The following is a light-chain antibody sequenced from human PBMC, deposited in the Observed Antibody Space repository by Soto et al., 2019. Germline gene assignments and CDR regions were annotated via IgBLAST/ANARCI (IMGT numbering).Light chain of an antibody. CDR1: QDINNY. CDR3: QRYNSAPWS. Sequence: DIQMTQSPSSLSASVGDRVTITCRASQDINNYLAWYQQKPGKVPKLLIYAASPLQSGVPSRFSGSGSGTDFTLTISSLQPEDVATYYCQRYNSAPWSFGQGTKVEIK. V-gene: IGKV1-27*01. J-gene: IGKJ1*01. CDR2: AAS.